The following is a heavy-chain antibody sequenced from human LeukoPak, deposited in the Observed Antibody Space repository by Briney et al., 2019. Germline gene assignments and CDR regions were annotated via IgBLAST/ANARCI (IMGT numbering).Heavy chain of an antibody. J-gene: IGHJ6*03. V-gene: IGHV4-34*01. CDR2: INHSGST. D-gene: IGHD5-18*01. CDR1: DGSFNDYY. CDR3: ARVASYGYQQQLVHYYYYYMDV. Sequence: SETLSLTCAVYDGSFNDYYWSWIRQPPGKGLEWIGEINHSGSTNYNPSLKSRVTISVDTSKSQFSLRLSSVTAADTAVYYCARVASYGYQQQLVHYYYYYMDVWGKGTTVTVSS.